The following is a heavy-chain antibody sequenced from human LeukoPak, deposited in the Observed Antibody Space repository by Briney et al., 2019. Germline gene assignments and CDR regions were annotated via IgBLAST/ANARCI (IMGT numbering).Heavy chain of an antibody. CDR1: GGSISSYY. D-gene: IGHD3-22*01. V-gene: IGHV4-59*01. Sequence: SETLSLTCIVSGGSISSYYWSWIRQPPGKGLEWIGYIYYSGTTNYNPSLKSRVTLSVDTPKNQFSLKLTSVTAADTAVYYCARDSSGYYHWFDPWGQGTLVTVSS. CDR2: IYYSGTT. J-gene: IGHJ5*02. CDR3: ARDSSGYYHWFDP.